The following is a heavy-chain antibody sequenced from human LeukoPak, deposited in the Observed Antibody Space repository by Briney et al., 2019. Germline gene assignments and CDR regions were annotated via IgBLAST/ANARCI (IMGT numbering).Heavy chain of an antibody. D-gene: IGHD3-10*01. J-gene: IGHJ4*02. V-gene: IGHV1-69*13. CDR2: IIPIFGTA. CDR1: GGTFSSYA. CDR3: ARDHYGSDSEMASDY. Sequence: ASVKVSCKASGGTFSSYAISWVRQVPGQGLEWMGGIIPIFGTANYAQKFQGRVTITADESTSTAYMELSSLRSEDTAVYYCARDHYGSDSEMASDYWGQGTLVTVSS.